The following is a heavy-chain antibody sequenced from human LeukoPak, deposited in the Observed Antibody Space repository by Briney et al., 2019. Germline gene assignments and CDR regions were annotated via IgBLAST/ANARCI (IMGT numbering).Heavy chain of an antibody. CDR1: GGSISSYY. CDR3: ARAVNFYGSGSYDY. J-gene: IGHJ4*02. V-gene: IGHV4-59*08. D-gene: IGHD3-10*01. CDR2: IYYSGST. Sequence: SETLSLTCTVSGGSISSYYWSWIRQPPGKGLEWIGYIYYSGSTNYNPSLEGRVTISVDTSKNQFSLKLSSVTAADTAVYYCARAVNFYGSGSYDYWGQGTLVTVSS.